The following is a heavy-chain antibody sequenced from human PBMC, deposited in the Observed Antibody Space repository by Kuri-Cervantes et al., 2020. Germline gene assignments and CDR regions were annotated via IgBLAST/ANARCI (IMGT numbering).Heavy chain of an antibody. D-gene: IGHD3-10*01. Sequence: SLKISCAASGFTFDDYAMHWVRQAPGKGLEWVSGISWNSGSIGYADSVKGRFTISRDNAKNSLYLQMNGLKAEDTALYYCAKDIMGFNTMVRVGLDYWGQGTLVTVSS. CDR2: ISWNSGSI. V-gene: IGHV3-9*01. CDR3: AKDIMGFNTMVRVGLDY. J-gene: IGHJ4*02. CDR1: GFTFDDYA.